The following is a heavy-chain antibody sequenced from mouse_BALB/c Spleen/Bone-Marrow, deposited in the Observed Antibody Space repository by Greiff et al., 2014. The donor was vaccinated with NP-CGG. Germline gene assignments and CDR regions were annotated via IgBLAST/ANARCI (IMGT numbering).Heavy chain of an antibody. V-gene: IGHV2-9*02. CDR2: IWAGGST. D-gene: IGHD2-3*01. Sequence: VKLVESGPGLVAPSQSLSITCTVSGFSLTSYGVHWVRQPPGKGLEWLGVIWAGGSTNYNSALMSRMDIINDNTKSQVFLKMNSLQTDDTAMYYCARVYLWYFDVWGAGTTVTVSS. CDR3: ARVYLWYFDV. J-gene: IGHJ1*01. CDR1: GFSLTSYG.